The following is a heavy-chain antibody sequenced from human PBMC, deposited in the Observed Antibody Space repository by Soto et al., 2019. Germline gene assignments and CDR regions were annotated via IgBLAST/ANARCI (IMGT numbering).Heavy chain of an antibody. CDR3: ARELASYNDY. CDR2: IDGDGSRT. CDR1: GFTFSGYW. V-gene: IGHV3-74*01. Sequence: GGSLRLSCASSGFTFSGYWMHLVRQAPGKGLVWVSRIDGDGSRTNYADSVKGRFTISRDNAKNTLYLQMNSLRAEDTAVYYCARELASYNDYWGQGTLVTVSS. D-gene: IGHD1-1*01. J-gene: IGHJ4*02.